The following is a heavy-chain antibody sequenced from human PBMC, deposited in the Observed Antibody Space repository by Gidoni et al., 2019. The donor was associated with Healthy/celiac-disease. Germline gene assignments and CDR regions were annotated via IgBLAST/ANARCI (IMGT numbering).Heavy chain of an antibody. D-gene: IGHD2-2*01. CDR3: ARALWVVVPAARYNWFDP. CDR1: GFTFSSYW. V-gene: IGHV3-74*01. Sequence: SGGGLVQPGGSLRLSCAASGFTFSSYWMHWVRQAPGKGLVWVSRINSDGSSTSYADSVKGRFTISRDNAKNTLYLQMNSLRAEDTAVYYCARALWVVVPAARYNWFDPWGQGTLVTVSS. CDR2: INSDGSST. J-gene: IGHJ5*02.